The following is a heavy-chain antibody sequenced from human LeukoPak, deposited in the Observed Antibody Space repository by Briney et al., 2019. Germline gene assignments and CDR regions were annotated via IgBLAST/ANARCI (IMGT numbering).Heavy chain of an antibody. CDR1: GFTFSSYW. D-gene: IGHD2-2*01. CDR2: IKQDGSEK. J-gene: IGHJ4*02. V-gene: IGHV3-7*01. Sequence: GGSLRLSCAASGFTFSSYWMSWVRQAPGKGLEWVANIKQDGSEKYYVDSVKGRFTISRDNAKNSLYLQMNSLRAEDTAVYYCARWFVGIAVVPAAQLDYWGQGTLVTVSS. CDR3: ARWFVGIAVVPAAQLDY.